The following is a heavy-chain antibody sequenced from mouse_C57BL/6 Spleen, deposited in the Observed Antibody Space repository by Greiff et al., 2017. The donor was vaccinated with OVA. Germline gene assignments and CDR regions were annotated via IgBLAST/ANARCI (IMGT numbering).Heavy chain of an antibody. CDR2: IRNKANGYTT. V-gene: IGHV7-3*01. CDR3: ASGVLTTADY. J-gene: IGHJ2*01. D-gene: IGHD1-2*01. CDR1: GFTFTDYY. Sequence: EVKLMESGGGLVQPGGSLSLSCAASGFTFTDYYMSWVRQPPGKALEWLGFIRNKANGYTTEYSASVKGRFTISRDNSQSILYLQMNALRAEDSATYYCASGVLTTADYWGQGTTLTVSS.